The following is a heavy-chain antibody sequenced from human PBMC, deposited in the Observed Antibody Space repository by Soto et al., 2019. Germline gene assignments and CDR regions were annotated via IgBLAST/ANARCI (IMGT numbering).Heavy chain of an antibody. CDR2: ISAYNVNT. V-gene: IGHV1-18*01. D-gene: IGHD1-26*01. CDR1: GYIFSNFG. J-gene: IGHJ4*02. CDR3: ARASGGGVGTTSY. Sequence: QVQLVQSGPEVKKPGASAKVSCKTSGYIFSNFGISWMRQVPGQGLEWMGWISAYNVNTNYAQKFQDRVTLTTDKSTNTAYMELRSLRSDDTAVYYCARASGGGVGTTSYWGQGTLVTVSS.